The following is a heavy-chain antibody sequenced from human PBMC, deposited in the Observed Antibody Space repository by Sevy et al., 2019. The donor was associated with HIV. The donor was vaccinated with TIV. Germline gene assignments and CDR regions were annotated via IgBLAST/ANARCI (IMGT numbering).Heavy chain of an antibody. CDR1: GYTFTSYG. V-gene: IGHV1-18*01. J-gene: IGHJ5*02. CDR2: IGAYNGNT. CDR3: AREGIAAAGTGKDWFDP. D-gene: IGHD6-13*01. Sequence: ASVKVSCKASGYTFTSYGISWVRQAPGQGLEWMGWIGAYNGNTNYAQKLQGRVTMTTDTSTSTAYMELRSLRSDDTAVYYCAREGIAAAGTGKDWFDPWGQGTLVTVSS.